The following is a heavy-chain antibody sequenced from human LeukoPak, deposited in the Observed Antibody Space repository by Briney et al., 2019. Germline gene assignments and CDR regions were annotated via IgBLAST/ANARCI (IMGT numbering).Heavy chain of an antibody. J-gene: IGHJ6*03. V-gene: IGHV4-34*01. Sequence: SETLSLTCAVYGGSFSGYYWSWIRQPPGKGLEWIGEINHSGSTNYNPSLKSRVTISVDTSKNQFSLKLSSVTAADTAVYYCARGLSYDFWSGLHYYYYMDVWGKGTTVTVSS. CDR3: ARGLSYDFWSGLHYYYYMDV. D-gene: IGHD3-3*01. CDR1: GGSFSGYY. CDR2: INHSGST.